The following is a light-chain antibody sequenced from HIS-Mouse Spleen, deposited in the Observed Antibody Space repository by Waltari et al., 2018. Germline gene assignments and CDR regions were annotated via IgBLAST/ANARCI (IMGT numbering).Light chain of an antibody. J-gene: IGLJ2*01. CDR1: SSDVGGYNY. Sequence: QSALTQPRSVSGSPGQSVTISCTGTSSDVGGYNYGPWYQQHPGKAPKLMIYDVSKRPSGVPDRFSGSKSGNTASLTISGLQAEDEADYYCCSYAGSYTRVFGGGTKLTVL. V-gene: IGLV2-11*01. CDR2: DVS. CDR3: CSYAGSYTRV.